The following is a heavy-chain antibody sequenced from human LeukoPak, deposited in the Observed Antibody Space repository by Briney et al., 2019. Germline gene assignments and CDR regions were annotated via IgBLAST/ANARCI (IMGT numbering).Heavy chain of an antibody. CDR2: IYYSGST. CDR1: GGSISSYY. V-gene: IGHV4-59*12. D-gene: IGHD3-10*01. CDR3: ARDSGTTGEVKFDP. J-gene: IGHJ5*02. Sequence: SETLSLTCTVSGGSISSYYWSWIRQPPGKGLEWIGSIYYSGSTYYNPSLKSRVSMSVDTSKNQFSLKLSSVTAADTAVYYCARDSGTTGEVKFDPWGQGTLVTVSS.